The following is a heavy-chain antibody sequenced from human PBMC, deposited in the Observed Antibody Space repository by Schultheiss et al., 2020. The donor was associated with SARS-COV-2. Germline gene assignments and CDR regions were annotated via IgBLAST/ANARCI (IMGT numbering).Heavy chain of an antibody. CDR1: GGSVSNNYNY. CDR2: IYGRGTT. V-gene: IGHV4-61*01. CDR3: ARMPSKVAGGIDS. Sequence: SETLSLTCTVSGGSVSNNYNYWHWIRQTPGKGLEWIGYIYGRGTTNYNPSLKSRVTISVDTSKNQFSLKLSSVTAADTAFYYCARMPSKVAGGIDSWGQGTLVTVAS. D-gene: IGHD3-16*01. J-gene: IGHJ4*02.